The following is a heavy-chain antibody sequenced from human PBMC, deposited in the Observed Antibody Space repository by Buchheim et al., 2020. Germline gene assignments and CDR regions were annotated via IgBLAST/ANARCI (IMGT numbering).Heavy chain of an antibody. CDR2: INSYGSST. Sequence: EVQLVESGGGLVQPGGSLRLSCAASGFTFSRYWMHWVRQAPGKGLVWVSRINSYGSSTSYGDSVKGRFTISRDNAKNPVYLQMNSLRGEDTAVYYCARAQIVVITGTYYYYGMDDWGRGTT. CDR3: ARAQIVVITGTYYYYGMDD. CDR1: GFTFSRYW. D-gene: IGHD3-22*01. J-gene: IGHJ6*02. V-gene: IGHV3-74*01.